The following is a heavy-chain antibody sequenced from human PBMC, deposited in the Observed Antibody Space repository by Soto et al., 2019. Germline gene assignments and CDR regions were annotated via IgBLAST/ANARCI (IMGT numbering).Heavy chain of an antibody. V-gene: IGHV3-48*03. CDR1: GFTFSIHE. CDR3: ARVRQYYYYAMDV. D-gene: IGHD1-1*01. J-gene: IGHJ6*02. CDR2: ITSSGSTI. Sequence: RGSLRLSCAASGFTFSIHEMTWVRQTPGKGLEWISHITSSGSTIYYADSVKGRFTISRDNARNSLYLQMNSLRAEDTATYYCARVRQYYYYAMDVWGQGTTVTVSS.